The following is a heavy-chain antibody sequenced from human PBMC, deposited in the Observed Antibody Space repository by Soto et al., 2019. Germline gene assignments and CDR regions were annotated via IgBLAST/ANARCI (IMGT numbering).Heavy chain of an antibody. CDR3: ARDNWNYRIDY. D-gene: IGHD1-7*01. V-gene: IGHV4-61*01. Sequence: SETLSLTCTVSGGSVSSGSYYWSWIRQPPGKGLEWIGYIYYSGSTNYNPSLKSRVTISVDTSKNQFSLKLSSVTAADTAVYYCARDNWNYRIDYWGQGTLVTVSS. CDR1: GGSVSSGSYY. J-gene: IGHJ4*02. CDR2: IYYSGST.